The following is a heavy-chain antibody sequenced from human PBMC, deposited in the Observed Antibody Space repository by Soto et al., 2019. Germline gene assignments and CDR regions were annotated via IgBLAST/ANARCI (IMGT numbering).Heavy chain of an antibody. D-gene: IGHD3-22*01. CDR1: GFTFSHYG. CDR3: ARDRDSSGYYLDS. J-gene: IGHJ4*02. Sequence: QVQLVESGGGVVQPGRSLRLSCAASGFTFSHYGMHWVRQAPGKGLAWVAVILHDGSNKYYGDSVKGRFTVSRDNSNNTLYLQMNSMRVEDTAVYYCARDRDSSGYYLDSWGQGTLVTVSS. CDR2: ILHDGSNK. V-gene: IGHV3-30*03.